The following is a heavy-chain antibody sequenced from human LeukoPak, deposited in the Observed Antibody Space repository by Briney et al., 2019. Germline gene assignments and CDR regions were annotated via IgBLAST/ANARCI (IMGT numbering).Heavy chain of an antibody. Sequence: ASVKVSCTASGYTFTGYYIDWVRQAPGQGLEWMGWINPNSGGTNYAQKFQGRVTVTRDTSINTAYMELSRLRSDDTAVYYCARGRGHYESSDYYYEGDAFDIWGQGTMVTVSS. CDR2: INPNSGGT. CDR3: ARGRGHYESSDYYYEGDAFDI. J-gene: IGHJ3*02. CDR1: GYTFTGYY. V-gene: IGHV1-2*02. D-gene: IGHD3-22*01.